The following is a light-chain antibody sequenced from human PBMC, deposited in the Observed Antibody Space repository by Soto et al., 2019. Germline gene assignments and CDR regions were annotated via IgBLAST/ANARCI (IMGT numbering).Light chain of an antibody. CDR1: SSDVGGYDY. J-gene: IGLJ1*01. Sequence: QSALTQPPSASGSPGQSVTISCSGTSSDVGGYDYVSWYQQHPGKATKLMIYEVTLRPSGVSDRFSGYKSCNTASLTVSGRQAEDEEDYYCSSYTGGNPSYVFGTGTKLTVL. V-gene: IGLV2-8*01. CDR2: EVT. CDR3: SSYTGGNPSYV.